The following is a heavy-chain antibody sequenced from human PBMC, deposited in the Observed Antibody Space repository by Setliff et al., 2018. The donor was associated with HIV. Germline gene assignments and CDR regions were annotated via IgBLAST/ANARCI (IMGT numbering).Heavy chain of an antibody. Sequence: ASVKVSCKASGYSFINHAMHRVRQAPGQRLEWMGWINVGSGKTQYSQELQGRVTITRDTSATTAYMELSSLTSEDTAVYYCARDGCSGQRCYLFNWFDPWGQGTLVTVS. CDR2: INVGSGKT. CDR1: GYSFINHA. V-gene: IGHV1-3*01. CDR3: ARDGCSGQRCYLFNWFDP. J-gene: IGHJ5*02. D-gene: IGHD2-15*01.